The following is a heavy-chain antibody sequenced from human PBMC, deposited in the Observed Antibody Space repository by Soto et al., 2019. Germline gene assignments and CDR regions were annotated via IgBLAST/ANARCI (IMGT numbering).Heavy chain of an antibody. D-gene: IGHD3-10*02. J-gene: IGHJ4*01. Sequence: GGSLRLSCAASGFTFSSYSMNWVRQAPGKGLEWVSSISSSSSYIYYADSVKGRFTISRDNAKNSLYLQMNSLRDEDSAVYFCVRDRDLYRDMFHAELWGQGTLVTVSS. CDR2: ISSSSSYI. CDR1: GFTFSSYS. V-gene: IGHV3-21*01. CDR3: VRDRDLYRDMFHAEL.